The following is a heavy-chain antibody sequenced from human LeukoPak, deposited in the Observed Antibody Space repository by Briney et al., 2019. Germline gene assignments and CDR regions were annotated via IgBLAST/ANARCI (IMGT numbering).Heavy chain of an antibody. CDR1: GFTFSSYW. V-gene: IGHV3-7*03. D-gene: IGHD2-21*02. J-gene: IGHJ6*03. Sequence: GGSLRLSCAASGFTFSSYWMSWVRQAPGKGLEWVANIKQDGSEKYYVDSVKGRFTISRDNDKNSLYLQMNSLSAEDSAFYYCARAPTANYYYYYMDVWGKGTTVTVSS. CDR2: IKQDGSEK. CDR3: ARAPTANYYYYYMDV.